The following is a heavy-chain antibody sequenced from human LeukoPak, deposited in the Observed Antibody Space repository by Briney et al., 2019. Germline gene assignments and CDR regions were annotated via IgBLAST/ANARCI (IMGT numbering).Heavy chain of an antibody. CDR1: GGSINNFF. Sequence: SETLSLTCTVSGGSINNFFWNWVRQSPGKGLEWIGSIYYSGSTYYNPSLKSRVTISVDTSKNQFSLKLSSVTAADTAVYYCARGPPNYYDSPTDAFDIWGQGTMDTVSS. J-gene: IGHJ3*02. CDR3: ARGPPNYYDSPTDAFDI. V-gene: IGHV4-59*05. D-gene: IGHD3-22*01. CDR2: IYYSGST.